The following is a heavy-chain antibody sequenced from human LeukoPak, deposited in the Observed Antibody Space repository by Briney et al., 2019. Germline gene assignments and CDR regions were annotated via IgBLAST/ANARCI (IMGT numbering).Heavy chain of an antibody. CDR2: ISYDGSNK. Sequence: GGSLRLSCAASGFTFSSYAMHWVRQAPGKGLEWVAVISYDGSNKYYADSVKGRFTISRDNSKNTLYLQMNSLRAEDTAVYYCAKDPGSPEGSHAFDIWGQGTMVTVSS. D-gene: IGHD3-10*01. V-gene: IGHV3-30*04. CDR1: GFTFSSYA. CDR3: AKDPGSPEGSHAFDI. J-gene: IGHJ3*02.